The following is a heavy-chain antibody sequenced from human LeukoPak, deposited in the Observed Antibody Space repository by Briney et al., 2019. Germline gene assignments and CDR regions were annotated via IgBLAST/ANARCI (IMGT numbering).Heavy chain of an antibody. Sequence: SGPTLVKPTQTLTLTCTFSGFSLSTSGVGVGWIRQPPGKALEWLALIYWDDDKRYSPSLKSRLTITKDTSKNQVVLTMTNMDPVDTATYYCAHSQPDLLRYFEYFDYWGQGNPGHRLL. CDR1: GFSLSTSGVG. CDR3: AHSQPDLLRYFEYFDY. D-gene: IGHD3-9*01. CDR2: IYWDDDK. J-gene: IGHJ4*02. V-gene: IGHV2-5*02.